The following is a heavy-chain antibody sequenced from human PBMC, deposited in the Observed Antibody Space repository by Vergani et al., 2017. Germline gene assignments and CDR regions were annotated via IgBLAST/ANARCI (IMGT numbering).Heavy chain of an antibody. J-gene: IGHJ3*02. Sequence: QLQLQESGPGLVKPSETLSLTCTVSGGSISSSSYYWGWIRQPPGKGLEWIGSIYYSGSTYYNPSLNSRVTISVDTSKNQFSLKLSSVTAADTAVYYGARLVVVINNDAFDIWGQGTMVTVSS. CDR3: ARLVVVINNDAFDI. CDR2: IYYSGST. CDR1: GGSISSSSYY. D-gene: IGHD3-22*01. V-gene: IGHV4-39*01.